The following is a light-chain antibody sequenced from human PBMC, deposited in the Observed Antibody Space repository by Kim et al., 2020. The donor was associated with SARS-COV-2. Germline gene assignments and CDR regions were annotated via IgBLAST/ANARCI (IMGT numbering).Light chain of an antibody. CDR1: QSVSSN. Sequence: EIVMTQSPATLSVSLGERATLSCRASQSVSSNLAWYQQKPGQAPRLLIYGASTRATGLPARFSGSGSGTEFTLTISSLQSEDFAVYYCQQYINWPYTFGQGTKLEI. CDR3: QQYINWPYT. J-gene: IGKJ2*01. CDR2: GAS. V-gene: IGKV3-15*01.